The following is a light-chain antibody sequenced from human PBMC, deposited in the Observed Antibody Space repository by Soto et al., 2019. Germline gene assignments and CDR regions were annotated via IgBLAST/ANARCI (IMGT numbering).Light chain of an antibody. CDR1: QSISNY. V-gene: IGKV1-39*01. Sequence: DIQMTQSPSSLSASVGDRVTITCRASQSISNYLNWYQQKPGKAPKLLMFAASSLQSGVPSRFSGGGSGTDFTLTIISLHPEDFATYYCQQSYSTPRTFGQGTKMEIK. J-gene: IGKJ1*01. CDR2: AAS. CDR3: QQSYSTPRT.